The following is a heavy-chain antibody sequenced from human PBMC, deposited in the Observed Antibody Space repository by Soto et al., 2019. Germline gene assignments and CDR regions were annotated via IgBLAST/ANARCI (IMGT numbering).Heavy chain of an antibody. V-gene: IGHV4-34*01. J-gene: IGHJ4*02. CDR1: GGSFSDHY. CDR3: ARGTYFDSSGYYGGPYYFDF. D-gene: IGHD3-22*01. Sequence: QVQLQQWGAGLLKPSETLSLTCAVYGGSFSDHYWNWVRQPPGKGLEWIGEINHSGSTSYNPSLKSRATMSVDTSKNQFSLKLSSVSAAATAVYYCARGTYFDSSGYYGGPYYFDFWGRGTPVTVSS. CDR2: INHSGST.